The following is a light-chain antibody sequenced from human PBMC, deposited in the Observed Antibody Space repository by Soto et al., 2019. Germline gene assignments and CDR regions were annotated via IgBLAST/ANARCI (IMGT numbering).Light chain of an antibody. CDR3: CSYTGSIYV. CDR1: SSDVGGYNY. V-gene: IGLV2-14*01. J-gene: IGLJ1*01. Sequence: QSALTQPASVSGSPGQSITISCAGTSSDVGGYNYVSWYQQHPGKAPKLIIFEVSNRPSGVSNRFSASKSVNTASLTISGLQAEDEADYYCCSYTGSIYVFGTGTKVTVL. CDR2: EVS.